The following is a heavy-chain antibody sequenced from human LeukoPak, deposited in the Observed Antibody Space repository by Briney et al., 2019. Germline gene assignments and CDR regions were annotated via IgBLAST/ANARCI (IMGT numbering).Heavy chain of an antibody. CDR1: GGSISSGDYY. D-gene: IGHD3-22*01. CDR3: ARSFPSLQYYYDSSGYYYPTTVQH. CDR2: IYYSGST. J-gene: IGHJ1*01. Sequence: PSQTLSLTCTVSGGSISSGDYYWSWIRQPPGKGLEWIGYIYYSGSTNYNPSLKSRVTISVDTSKNQFSLKLSSVTAADTAVYYCARSFPSLQYYYDSSGYYYPTTVQHWGQGTLVTVSS. V-gene: IGHV4-61*08.